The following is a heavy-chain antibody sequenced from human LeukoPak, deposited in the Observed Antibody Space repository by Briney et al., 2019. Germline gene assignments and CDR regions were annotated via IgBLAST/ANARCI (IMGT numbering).Heavy chain of an antibody. J-gene: IGHJ4*02. CDR3: ASSAEDQLLWGYYFDY. CDR2: IYYSGST. Sequence: PSETLSLTCTVSGGSISSSSYYWGWIRQPPGKGLGWIGSIYYSGSTYSNPSLKSRVTISVDTSKNQFSLKLSSVTAADTAVYYCASSAEDQLLWGYYFDYWGQGTLVTVSS. CDR1: GGSISSSSYY. D-gene: IGHD2-2*01. V-gene: IGHV4-39*07.